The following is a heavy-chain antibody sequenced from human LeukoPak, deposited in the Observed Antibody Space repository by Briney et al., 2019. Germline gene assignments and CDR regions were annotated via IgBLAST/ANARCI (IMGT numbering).Heavy chain of an antibody. CDR3: ARATMITFGGVTYYYYYMDV. D-gene: IGHD3-16*01. V-gene: IGHV4-34*01. CDR2: INHSGST. J-gene: IGHJ6*03. CDR1: GESFSGYY. Sequence: SETLSLTCAVYGESFSGYYWSWLRQPPGKGVEWIGEINHSGSTNYNPSLKSRVTISVDTSKNQFSLKLSSVTAADTAVYYCARATMITFGGVTYYYYYMDVWGKGTTVTVSS.